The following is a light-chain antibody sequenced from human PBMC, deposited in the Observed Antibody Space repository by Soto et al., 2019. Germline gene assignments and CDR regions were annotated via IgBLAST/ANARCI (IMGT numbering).Light chain of an antibody. CDR3: QQYVSSPLT. V-gene: IGKV1-5*03. J-gene: IGKJ4*01. CDR2: KAS. CDR1: QTISSW. Sequence: DIQMTQSPSTLSGSVGDRFTITCRASQTISSWLARYRQKQGKXPQXXIYKASSLKSGVPSRFSGSGSGTELTITISSLQSEDFEVYYCQQYVSSPLTFGGGTKVDIK.